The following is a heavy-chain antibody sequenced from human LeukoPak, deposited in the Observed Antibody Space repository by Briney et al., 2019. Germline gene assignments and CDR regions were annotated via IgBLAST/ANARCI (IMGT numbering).Heavy chain of an antibody. CDR3: ARGKILGYYNSGVYFDY. Sequence: WASVKVSCKASGYTFTSYGISWVRQAPGQGLEWMGWISAYNGNTNYAQKLQGRVTMTTDTSTSTAYMELRSLRSDDTAVYYCARGKILGYYNSGVYFDYGGQGPLVPVSS. CDR2: ISAYNGNT. CDR1: GYTFTSYG. D-gene: IGHD3-22*01. J-gene: IGHJ4*02. V-gene: IGHV1-18*01.